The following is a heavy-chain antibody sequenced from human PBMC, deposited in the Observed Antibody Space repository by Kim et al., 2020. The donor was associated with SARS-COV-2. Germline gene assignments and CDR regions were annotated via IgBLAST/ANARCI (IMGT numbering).Heavy chain of an antibody. CDR2: INHSGST. V-gene: IGHV4-34*01. D-gene: IGHD6-13*01. CDR3: AGWWQQLVSVYGMDV. J-gene: IGHJ6*02. Sequence: SETLSLTCAVYGGSFSGYYWSWIRQPPGKGLEWIGEINHSGSTNYNPSLKSRVTISVDTSKNQFSLKLSSVTAADTAVYYCAGWWQQLVSVYGMDVWGQGTTVTVSS. CDR1: GGSFSGYY.